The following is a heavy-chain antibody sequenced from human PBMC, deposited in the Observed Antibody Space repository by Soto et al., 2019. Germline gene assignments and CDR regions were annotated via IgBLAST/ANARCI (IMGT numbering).Heavy chain of an antibody. Sequence: ASVKVSCKASGYTFTSYAMHWVRQAPGQRLEWMGWINAGNGNTKYSQKFQGRVTITRDTSASTAYMELSSLRSEDTAVYYCAREVAARLFYFDYWGQGTLVTVSS. D-gene: IGHD6-6*01. CDR1: GYTFTSYA. CDR3: AREVAARLFYFDY. CDR2: INAGNGNT. J-gene: IGHJ4*02. V-gene: IGHV1-3*01.